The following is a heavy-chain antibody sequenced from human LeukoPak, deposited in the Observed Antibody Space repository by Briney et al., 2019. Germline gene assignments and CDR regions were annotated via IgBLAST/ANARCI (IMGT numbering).Heavy chain of an antibody. V-gene: IGHV5-51*01. D-gene: IGHD5-18*01. CDR3: ARHLRLWQNWFDP. CDR2: IYPGDSDT. CDR1: GYSFTTYW. J-gene: IGHJ5*02. Sequence: GESLKISCKGSGYSFTTYWIGWVRQMPGKGLEWMGIIYPGDSDTRYSPSFQGQVTISADKSISTAYLQWTSLRASDTAMYYCARHLRLWQNWFDPWGQGTLVTVSS.